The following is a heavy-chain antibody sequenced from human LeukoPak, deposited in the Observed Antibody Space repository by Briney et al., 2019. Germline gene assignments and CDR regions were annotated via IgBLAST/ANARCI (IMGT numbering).Heavy chain of an antibody. D-gene: IGHD3-16*01. V-gene: IGHV4-59*01. CDR1: GGSMSSYY. J-gene: IGHJ4*02. CDR3: AGGAFSDFEY. Sequence: SETLSLTCTVSGGSMSSYYWSWIRQPPGKGLEWIGYIDFSGSTKYNPSLKSRVTISVDTSKNQVSLKLSSVTAADTAVYYCAGGAFSDFEYWGQGTLVTVSS. CDR2: IDFSGST.